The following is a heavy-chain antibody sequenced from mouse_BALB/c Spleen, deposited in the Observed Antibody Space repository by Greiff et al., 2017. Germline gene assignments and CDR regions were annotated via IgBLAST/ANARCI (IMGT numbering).Heavy chain of an antibody. Sequence: VQLQQSGPELVKPGASVKISCKASGYTFTNYWLGWVKQRPGHGLEWIGDIYPGGGYTNYNEKFKGKATLTADTSSSTAYMQLSSLTSEDSAVYFCARGTTATDAMDYWGQGTSVTVSS. CDR1: GYTFTNYW. J-gene: IGHJ4*01. CDR2: IYPGGGYT. V-gene: IGHV1-63*02. D-gene: IGHD1-2*01. CDR3: ARGTTATDAMDY.